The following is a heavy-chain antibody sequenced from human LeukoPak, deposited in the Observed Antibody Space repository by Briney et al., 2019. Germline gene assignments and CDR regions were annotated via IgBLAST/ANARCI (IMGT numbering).Heavy chain of an antibody. V-gene: IGHV3-48*02. J-gene: IGHJ4*02. CDR1: GFTFSTYS. CDR3: ARGAGALDY. CDR2: ISLSSTII. D-gene: IGHD1-26*01. Sequence: PGGPLRLSCAASGFTFSTYSMNWVRQAPGKGPEWLSCISLSSTIIYYANSVKGRFTISRDNAKNTLYLQMNSLRDEDTAVYYCARGAGALDYWGQGILVTVSS.